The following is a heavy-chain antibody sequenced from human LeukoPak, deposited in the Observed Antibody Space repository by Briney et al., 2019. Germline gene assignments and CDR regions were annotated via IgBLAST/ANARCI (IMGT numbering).Heavy chain of an antibody. CDR1: GGSISSGGYY. J-gene: IGHJ6*02. CDR3: ARDRYYGGMDV. V-gene: IGHV4-30-2*01. CDR2: IYHSGST. Sequence: SQTLSLTCTVSGGSISSGGYYWSWIRQPPGKGLEWIGYIYHSGSTYYNPSLKSRVTISVDRSKNQFSLKLSSVTAADTAVYYCARDRYYGGMDVWGQGTTVTVSS. D-gene: IGHD3-3*01.